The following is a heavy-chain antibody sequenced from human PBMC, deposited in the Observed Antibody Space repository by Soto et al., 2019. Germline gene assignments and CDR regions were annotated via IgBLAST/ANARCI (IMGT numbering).Heavy chain of an antibody. CDR1: GFIFYGHD. D-gene: IGHD7-27*01. CDR2: VSHDGRDK. CDR3: AKHRMPGTTGECDDY. J-gene: IGHJ4*02. V-gene: IGHV3-30*18. Sequence: GGSLRLSCLVPGFIFYGHDMHWVRQAPGKGLEWVASVSHDGRDKYYGDSVRGRFTVSRDNSKNTLYLQMDSLRAEDAAVYYCAKHRMPGTTGECDDYWGQGTLVTVSS.